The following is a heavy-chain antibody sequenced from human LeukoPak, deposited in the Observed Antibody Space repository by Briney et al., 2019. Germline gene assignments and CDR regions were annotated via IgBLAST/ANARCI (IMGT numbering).Heavy chain of an antibody. CDR2: IYASGST. V-gene: IGHV4-4*09. CDR1: GGSNSSYY. CDR3: ASLDILEWPLRFDY. J-gene: IGHJ4*02. D-gene: IGHD3-3*01. Sequence: KPSETLSLTCTVSGGSNSSYYWSWIRQPPGKGLEWIGYIYASGSTNYNPSLKSRVTISVDTSKNQFSLKLSSVTAADTAVYYCASLDILEWPLRFDYWGQGTLVTVSS.